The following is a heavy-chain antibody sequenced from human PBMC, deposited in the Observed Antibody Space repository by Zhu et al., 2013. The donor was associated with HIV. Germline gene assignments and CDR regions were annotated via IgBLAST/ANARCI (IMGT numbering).Heavy chain of an antibody. V-gene: IGHV1-3*01. D-gene: IGHD1-20*01. CDR3: ARGYVTGATEGDY. Sequence: QVQLVQSGAEVKRPGASVKVSCKASGYTFSTYAMHWVRQAPGQRLEWMGWINAGNGNTKYSQKFQGRVTITRDTSASTAYMELSSLRSEDTAVYYCARGYVTGATEGDYWGQGTLVTVSS. J-gene: IGHJ4*02. CDR2: INAGNGNT. CDR1: GYTFSTYA.